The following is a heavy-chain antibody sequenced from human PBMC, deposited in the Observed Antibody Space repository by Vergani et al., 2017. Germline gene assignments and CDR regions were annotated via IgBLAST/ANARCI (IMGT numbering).Heavy chain of an antibody. Sequence: EVQLVESGGGLVQPGRSLRLSCAASGFTFDDYAMHWVRQAPGKGLEWVSGISWNSGSIGYADSVKDRFTISRDNAKNSLYLQMNRLRAEDTALYYWAKGPTGDYDFWSGYDCWGQGTLVTVSS. CDR3: AKGPTGDYDFWSGYDC. CDR2: ISWNSGSI. D-gene: IGHD3-3*01. J-gene: IGHJ4*02. CDR1: GFTFDDYA. V-gene: IGHV3-9*01.